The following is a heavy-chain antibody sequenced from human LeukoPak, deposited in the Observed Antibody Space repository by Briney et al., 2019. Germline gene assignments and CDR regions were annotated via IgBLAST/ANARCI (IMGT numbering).Heavy chain of an antibody. Sequence: SETLSLTCTVSGGSISNYYWNWIRQPPGKGLEWIGYIYYSGNTNYNPSLKSRVTISVDTSKNQFSLKLSSVTAADTAVYYCARDASAWGGWFDPWGQGTLVTVSS. CDR1: GGSISNYY. V-gene: IGHV4-59*01. CDR2: IYYSGNT. D-gene: IGHD3-16*01. J-gene: IGHJ5*02. CDR3: ARDASAWGGWFDP.